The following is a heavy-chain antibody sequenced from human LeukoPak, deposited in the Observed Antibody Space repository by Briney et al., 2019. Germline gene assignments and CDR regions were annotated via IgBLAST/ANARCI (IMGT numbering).Heavy chain of an antibody. Sequence: PSETLSLTCTVSGGSISSSSYYWGWIRQPPGKGLEWIGSIYYSGSTYYNPSLKSRVTISVDTSKNQFSLKLSSVTAADTAVYYCARVAVRIAVAGNFDYWGQGTLVTVSS. CDR1: GGSISSSSYY. CDR3: ARVAVRIAVAGNFDY. V-gene: IGHV4-39*01. D-gene: IGHD6-19*01. J-gene: IGHJ4*02. CDR2: IYYSGST.